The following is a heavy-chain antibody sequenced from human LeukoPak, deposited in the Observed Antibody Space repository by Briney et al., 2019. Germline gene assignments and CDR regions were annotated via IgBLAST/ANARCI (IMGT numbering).Heavy chain of an antibody. V-gene: IGHV4-59*01. CDR1: GGSISSYY. D-gene: IGHD5-24*01. CDR2: IYYSGSA. CDR3: ARVGRYGYNLEYFDY. Sequence: SETLSLTCTVSGGSISSYYWSWIRQPPGKGLEWIGYIYYSGSANYNPSLKSRVTISVDTSKNQFSLKLSSVTAADTAVYYCARVGRYGYNLEYFDYWGQGTLVTVSS. J-gene: IGHJ4*02.